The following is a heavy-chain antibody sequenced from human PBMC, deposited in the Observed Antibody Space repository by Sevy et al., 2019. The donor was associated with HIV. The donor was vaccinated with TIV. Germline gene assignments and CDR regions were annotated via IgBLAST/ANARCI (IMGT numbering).Heavy chain of an antibody. J-gene: IGHJ6*02. CDR2: IKSKADGGTT. Sequence: GGSLRLSCAASGFTFSYAWMSWVRQSPGKGLEWVGRIKSKADGGTTDYAAPVKGRFTISRDDSKNTLYLQMNSLKIEETGVYYCSTDPIIVLLVTDGMDVWGQGTTVTVSS. V-gene: IGHV3-15*01. D-gene: IGHD2-8*02. CDR3: STDPIIVLLVTDGMDV. CDR1: GFTFSYAW.